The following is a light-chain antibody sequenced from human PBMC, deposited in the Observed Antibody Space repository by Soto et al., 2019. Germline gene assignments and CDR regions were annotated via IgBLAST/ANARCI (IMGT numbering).Light chain of an antibody. Sequence: EVVLTQSPGTLSLSPGERATLSCRASQSLRSRSLAWYQQKHGQPPSLLIYDASYRAAGIPDRFSGSGSGTDFTLTINRLEPEDFAVYYCQQYGGSPLTFGQGTKVDIK. CDR2: DAS. CDR1: QSLRSRS. V-gene: IGKV3-20*01. CDR3: QQYGGSPLT. J-gene: IGKJ1*01.